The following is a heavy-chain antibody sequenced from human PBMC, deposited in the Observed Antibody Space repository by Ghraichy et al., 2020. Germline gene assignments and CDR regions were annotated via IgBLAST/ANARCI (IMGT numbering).Heavy chain of an antibody. D-gene: IGHD1-7*01. CDR2: IRSKAYGGTT. J-gene: IGHJ4*02. CDR3: TSRITGTPPDGFLDY. CDR1: GFTFGDYA. Sequence: GGSLRLSCTASGFTFGDYAMSWVRQAPGKGLEWVGFIRSKAYGGTTEYAASVKGRFTISRDDSKSIAYLQMNSLKTEDTAVYYCTSRITGTPPDGFLDYWGQGTLVTVSS. V-gene: IGHV3-49*04.